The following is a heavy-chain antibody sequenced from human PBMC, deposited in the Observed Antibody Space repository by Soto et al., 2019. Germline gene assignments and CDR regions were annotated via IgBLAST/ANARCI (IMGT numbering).Heavy chain of an antibody. CDR1: GYTFTSYG. D-gene: IGHD3-3*01. CDR3: ARIIGARICGVASYYYYSMDV. Sequence: QVQLVQSGAEVKKPGASVKVSCKASGYTFTSYGISWVRQAPGQGLEWMGWISAYNGNTNYAQKLQGRVTMTTDTSTSKAYMELRSMRADDTAVYYCARIIGARICGVASYYYYSMDVWGKGTTVTVSS. J-gene: IGHJ6*03. CDR2: ISAYNGNT. V-gene: IGHV1-18*01.